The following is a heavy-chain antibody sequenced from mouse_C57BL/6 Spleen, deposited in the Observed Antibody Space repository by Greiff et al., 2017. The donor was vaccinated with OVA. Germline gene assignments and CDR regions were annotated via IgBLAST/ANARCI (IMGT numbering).Heavy chain of an antibody. D-gene: IGHD2-5*01. J-gene: IGHJ4*01. CDR1: GYSFTDYN. CDR2: INPNYGTT. V-gene: IGHV1-39*01. CDR3: ASAYYSNYDYAMDY. Sequence: EVQLQQSGPELVKPGASVKISCKASGYSFTDYNMNWVKQSNGKSLEWIGVINPNYGTTSYNQKFKGKATLTVDQSSSTAYMQLNSLTSDDSAVYYCASAYYSNYDYAMDYWGQGTSVTVSS.